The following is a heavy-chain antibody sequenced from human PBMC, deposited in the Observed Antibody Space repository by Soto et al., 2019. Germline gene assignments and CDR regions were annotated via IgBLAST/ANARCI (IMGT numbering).Heavy chain of an antibody. D-gene: IGHD1-26*01. CDR1: GYDFNNYG. CDR3: ARDRRLVGAARPEDFQH. V-gene: IGHV1-18*01. Sequence: QVQLVQSGAEVKKPGASVKVSCKASGYDFNNYGISWVRQAPGQGLEWMGWISADNGNTNNAQKFQGRVTMTTDPSTRTVYMELTSLSSDDTAVYYCARDRRLVGAARPEDFQHWGQGTLVTVSS. J-gene: IGHJ1*01. CDR2: ISADNGNT.